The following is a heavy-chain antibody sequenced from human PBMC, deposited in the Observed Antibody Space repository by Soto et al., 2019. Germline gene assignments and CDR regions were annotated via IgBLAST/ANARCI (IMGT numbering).Heavy chain of an antibody. CDR1: GFTFSNAW. CDR3: ATKRTGITTIGPGY. CDR2: IKSKTDGGTT. J-gene: IGHJ4*02. D-gene: IGHD1-20*01. Sequence: EVQLVESGGALVKPGGSLRLSCAASGFTFSNAWMSWVRQAPGKGLEWVGRIKSKTDGGTTDYAAAVEGRSTISREDSKNTVYLQMDSLKTEDTAVYYCATKRTGITTIGPGYWGQGTLVTVSS. V-gene: IGHV3-15*02.